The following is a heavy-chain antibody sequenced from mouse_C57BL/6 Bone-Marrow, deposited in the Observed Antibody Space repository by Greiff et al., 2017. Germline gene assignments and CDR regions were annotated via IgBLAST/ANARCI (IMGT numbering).Heavy chain of an antibody. CDR1: GFTFSDYG. CDR3: ARQGLWYAMDY. J-gene: IGHJ4*01. Sequence: KLVESGGGLVQPGGSLKLSCAASGFTFSDYGMAWVRQAPRKGPEWVAFISNLAYSIYYADTVTGRFTISRENAKNTLYLEMSSLRSEDTAMYYCARQGLWYAMDYWGQGTSVTVSS. CDR2: ISNLAYSI. D-gene: IGHD1-1*02. V-gene: IGHV5-15*01.